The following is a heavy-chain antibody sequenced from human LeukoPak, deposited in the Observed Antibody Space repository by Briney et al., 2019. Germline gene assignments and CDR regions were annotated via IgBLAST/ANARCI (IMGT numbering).Heavy chain of an antibody. CDR2: INPSGGST. V-gene: IGHV1-46*01. CDR3: ARDLSGSYEFDY. CDR1: GGTFRSYA. Sequence: ASVKVSCKASGGTFRSYAISWVRQAPGQGLEWMGIINPSGGSTSYAQKFQGRVTMTRDTSTSTVYMELSSLRSEDTAVYYCARDLSGSYEFDYWGQGTLVTVSS. J-gene: IGHJ4*02. D-gene: IGHD1-26*01.